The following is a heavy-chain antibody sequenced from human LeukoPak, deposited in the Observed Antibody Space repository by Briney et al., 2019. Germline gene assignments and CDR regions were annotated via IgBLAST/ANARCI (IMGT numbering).Heavy chain of an antibody. Sequence: GGSLRLSCAASGFTFISHTMSWVRQAPGKGLEWVSTISGSGGNTFYADSVKGRFTISRDNSKNTLYLQMNSLRAEDTAIYYCAKETGGFDYWGQGTLVTVSS. J-gene: IGHJ4*02. CDR3: AKETGGFDY. CDR2: ISGSGGNT. D-gene: IGHD7-27*01. CDR1: GFTFISHT. V-gene: IGHV3-23*01.